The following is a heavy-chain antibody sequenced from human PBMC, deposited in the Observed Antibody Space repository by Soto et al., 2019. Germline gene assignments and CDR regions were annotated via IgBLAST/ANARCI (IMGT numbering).Heavy chain of an antibody. Sequence: SVKVSCTASAGSFTSYAISWARQAPGQGLEWMGGIIPIFGTANYAQKFQGRVTITADESTSTAYMELSSLRSEETAVYYCARSKAAAFSFDYWGQGTLVT. CDR3: ARSKAAAFSFDY. V-gene: IGHV1-69*01. D-gene: IGHD6-13*01. CDR1: AGSFTSYA. J-gene: IGHJ4*02. CDR2: IIPIFGTA.